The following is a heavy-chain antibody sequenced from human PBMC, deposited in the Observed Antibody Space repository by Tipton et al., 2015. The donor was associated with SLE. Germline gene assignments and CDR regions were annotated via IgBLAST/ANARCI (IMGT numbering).Heavy chain of an antibody. CDR3: ARRRGSGRSFDY. CDR1: GYSISSGYY. D-gene: IGHD3-10*01. J-gene: IGHJ4*02. Sequence: TLSLTCAVSGYSISSGYYWGWIRQPPGKGLEWMAYIYHSGSTNHNPSLKSRVTISVDTSKNQFSLKLSSVTAADTAVYYCARRRGSGRSFDYWGQGTLVTVSS. CDR2: IYHSGST. V-gene: IGHV4-38-2*01.